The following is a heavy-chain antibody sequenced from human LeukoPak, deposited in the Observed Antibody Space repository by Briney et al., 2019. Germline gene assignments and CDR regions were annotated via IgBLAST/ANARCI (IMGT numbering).Heavy chain of an antibody. V-gene: IGHV1-46*01. CDR3: ATSPGSGWPPSPLDY. J-gene: IGHJ4*02. Sequence: ASVKVSCKASGYTFTSYYIHWVRQAPGQGLEWMGIINPSGGSTTYAQKFQGRVTITADESTSTAYMELSSLRSEDTAVYYCATSPGSGWPPSPLDYWGQGTLVTVSS. D-gene: IGHD1-26*01. CDR2: INPSGGST. CDR1: GYTFTSYY.